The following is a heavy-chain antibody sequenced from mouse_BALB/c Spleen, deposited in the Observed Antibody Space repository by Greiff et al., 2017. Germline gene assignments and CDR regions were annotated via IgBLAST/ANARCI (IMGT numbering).Heavy chain of an antibody. V-gene: IGHV1S56*01. D-gene: IGHD2-3*01. CDR1: GYTFTSYY. Sequence: VQLQESGPELVKPGASVRISCKASGYTFTSYYIHWVKQRPGQGLEWIGWIYPGNVNTKYNEKFKGKATLTADKSSSTAYMQLSSLTSEDSAVYFCARFGFYDGYYAYAMDYWGQGTSVTVSS. CDR2: IYPGNVNT. CDR3: ARFGFYDGYYAYAMDY. J-gene: IGHJ4*01.